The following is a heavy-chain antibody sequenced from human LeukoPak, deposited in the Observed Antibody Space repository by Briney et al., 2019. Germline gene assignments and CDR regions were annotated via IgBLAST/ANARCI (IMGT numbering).Heavy chain of an antibody. CDR1: GFTFSSYA. CDR3: ATRSSGWYPGYYYYGMDV. Sequence: GGSLRLSCAASGFTFSSYAMSWVRQAPGKGLEWVSAISGSGGSTYYADSVKGRFTISRDNSKNTLYLQMNSLRAEDTAVYYCATRSSGWYPGYYYYGMDVWGQGTTVTVSS. V-gene: IGHV3-23*01. J-gene: IGHJ6*02. CDR2: ISGSGGST. D-gene: IGHD6-19*01.